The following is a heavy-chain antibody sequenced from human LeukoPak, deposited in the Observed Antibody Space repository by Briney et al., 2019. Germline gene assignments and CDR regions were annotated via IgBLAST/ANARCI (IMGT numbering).Heavy chain of an antibody. V-gene: IGHV4-39*01. CDR2: ILHSGYT. CDR1: GGSLGRSNTY. D-gene: IGHD2-21*01. CDR3: ARHRGGGGYHYMDV. J-gene: IGHJ6*03. Sequence: SDTLSLTCTVSGGSLGRSNTYWGWIRQTPGKGLEWLGTILHSGYTYNNPSLKSRVTMSVDSSKIQFSLSLSSVTAADTAVYFCARHRGGGGYHYMDVWGKGTTVIVSS.